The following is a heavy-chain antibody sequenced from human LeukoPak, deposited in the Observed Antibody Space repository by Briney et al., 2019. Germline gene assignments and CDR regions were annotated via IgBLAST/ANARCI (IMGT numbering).Heavy chain of an antibody. J-gene: IGHJ4*02. V-gene: IGHV1-2*02. CDR3: ARVRGVINDFDN. CDR2: INPNSGGT. Sequence: GASVKVSCKASGYTFSDYYMHWVRQAPGQGLEWMGWINPNSGGTNSPQKFQGRVTMTRDTSVTTAYMELSSLRSDDTAVYYCARVRGVINDFDNWGQGTLVTVSS. CDR1: GYTFSDYY. D-gene: IGHD3-10*01.